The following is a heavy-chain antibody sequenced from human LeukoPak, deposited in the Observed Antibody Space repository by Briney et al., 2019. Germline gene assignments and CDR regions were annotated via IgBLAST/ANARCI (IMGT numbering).Heavy chain of an antibody. CDR2: IKQDGSEQ. J-gene: IGHJ4*02. V-gene: IGHV3-7*01. Sequence: SGGCLRLSCAASGFTFSTYWMSWVRQAPGKGPEWVANIKQDGSEQYYVDSVKGRFTISRDNPKNLLYLQMNSLRAEDTAVYYFARSVSYYDSWGQGTLVTVSS. CDR1: GFTFSTYW. CDR3: ARSVSYYDS.